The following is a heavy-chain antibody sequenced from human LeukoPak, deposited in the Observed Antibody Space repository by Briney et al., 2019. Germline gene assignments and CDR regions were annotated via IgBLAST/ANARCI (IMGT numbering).Heavy chain of an antibody. Sequence: PSETLSLTCTVSGGSISGYFWSWIRQPPGEGLQFIGYIYYTGTASYNPSLNSRVTMSVDTSKNQFSLKVSSVTAADTAVYYCARAPERYDILTGSVYYYYYMDVWGKGTTVTISS. J-gene: IGHJ6*03. CDR2: IYYTGTA. CDR1: GGSISGYF. CDR3: ARAPERYDILTGSVYYYYYMDV. D-gene: IGHD3-9*01. V-gene: IGHV4-59*01.